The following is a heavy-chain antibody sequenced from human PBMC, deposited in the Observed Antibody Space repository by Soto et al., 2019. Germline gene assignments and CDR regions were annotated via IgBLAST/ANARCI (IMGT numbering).Heavy chain of an antibody. J-gene: IGHJ4*02. CDR2: IYYSGST. CDR3: ARAGGFTGTTWGLGY. V-gene: IGHV4-61*01. Sequence: QVQLQESGPGLVKPSETLSLTCTVSGGSVSSGSYYWSWIRQPPGKGLELIGDIYYSGSTTYNPSLKSRVTISVDTSKNQSSLKLSSVTAADTAVYYCARAGGFTGTTWGLGYWGQGTLVTVSS. CDR1: GGSVSSGSYY. D-gene: IGHD1-7*01.